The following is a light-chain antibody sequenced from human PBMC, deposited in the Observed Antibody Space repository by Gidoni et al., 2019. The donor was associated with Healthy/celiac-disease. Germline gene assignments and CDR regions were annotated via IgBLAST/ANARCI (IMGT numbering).Light chain of an antibody. CDR2: QDT. V-gene: IGLV3-1*01. CDR3: QAWDSNAEF. CDR1: RLGDKY. Sequence: SYELTQPPSVSVSPGQTASITCSGDRLGDKYTYWYQQKPGQSPVLVIYQDTKRPPGIPERFSGSNSGNTATLTISGTQALDEADYYCQAWDSNAEFFGTGTKVTVL. J-gene: IGLJ1*01.